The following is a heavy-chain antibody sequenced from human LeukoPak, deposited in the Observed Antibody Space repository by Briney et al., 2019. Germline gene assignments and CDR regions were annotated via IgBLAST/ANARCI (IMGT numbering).Heavy chain of an antibody. CDR3: AREARSCSSTSCLYYFDY. D-gene: IGHD2-2*01. J-gene: IGHJ4*02. V-gene: IGHV1-69*04. CDR2: IIPILGIA. Sequence: SVKVSCKASGYTFTSYGISWVRQAPGQGLEWMGRIIPILGIANYAQKFQGGVTITADKSTSTAYMELSSLRSEDTAVYYCAREARSCSSTSCLYYFDYWGQGTLVTVSS. CDR1: GYTFTSYG.